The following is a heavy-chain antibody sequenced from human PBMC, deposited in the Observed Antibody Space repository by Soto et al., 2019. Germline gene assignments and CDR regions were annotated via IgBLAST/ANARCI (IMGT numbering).Heavy chain of an antibody. Sequence: TSETLSLTCTVSGGSISSYYWSWIRQPPGKGLEWIGYIYYSGSTNYNPSLKSRVTISVDTSKNQFSLKLSSVTAADTAVYYCARAGGGGGYSYGYGFDYWGQGTLVTVYS. CDR1: GGSISSYY. D-gene: IGHD5-18*01. CDR2: IYYSGST. V-gene: IGHV4-59*01. J-gene: IGHJ4*02. CDR3: ARAGGGGGYSYGYGFDY.